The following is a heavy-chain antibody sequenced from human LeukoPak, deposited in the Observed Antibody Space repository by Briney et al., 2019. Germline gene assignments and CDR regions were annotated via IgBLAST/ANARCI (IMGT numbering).Heavy chain of an antibody. CDR2: ISSSSSYI. CDR3: ARDKCSSTSYYGQIFDY. V-gene: IGHV3-21*01. Sequence: GGSLRLSCAASGFTFSSYSMNWVRQAPGKGLEWVSSISSSSSYIYYADSVKGRFTISRDNAKNSLYLQMNSLRAEDTAVYYCARDKCSSTSYYGQIFDYWGQGTLVTVSS. D-gene: IGHD2-2*01. CDR1: GFTFSSYS. J-gene: IGHJ4*02.